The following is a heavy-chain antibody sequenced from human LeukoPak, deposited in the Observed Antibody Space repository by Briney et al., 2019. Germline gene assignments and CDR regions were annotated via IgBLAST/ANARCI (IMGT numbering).Heavy chain of an antibody. CDR1: GGSISNFY. Sequence: SGTLSLTCTVSGGSISNFYWTWIRQPPGKGLEWIGYIYYSGSTNYNPSLKSRVTISLDASKNQFSLKLTSVTAADTAVYYCARGRTTEMDYWGQGTLVTVSS. CDR2: IYYSGST. CDR3: ARGRTTEMDY. D-gene: IGHD4-11*01. V-gene: IGHV4-59*01. J-gene: IGHJ4*02.